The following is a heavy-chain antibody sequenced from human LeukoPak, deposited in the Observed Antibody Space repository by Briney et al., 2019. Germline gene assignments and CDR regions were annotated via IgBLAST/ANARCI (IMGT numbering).Heavy chain of an antibody. D-gene: IGHD3-10*01. J-gene: IGHJ4*02. Sequence: SETLSLTCTVSGGSISSSSYYWGWIRQPPGKGLEWIGSIYYSGSAYYNPSLKSRVTISVDTSKNQFSLKLSSVTAADTAVYYCARHLWFGELFPPNFDYWGQGTLVTVSS. V-gene: IGHV4-39*01. CDR1: GGSISSSSYY. CDR2: IYYSGSA. CDR3: ARHLWFGELFPPNFDY.